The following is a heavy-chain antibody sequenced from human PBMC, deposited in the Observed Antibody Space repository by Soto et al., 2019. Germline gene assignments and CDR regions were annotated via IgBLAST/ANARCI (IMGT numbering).Heavy chain of an antibody. CDR3: ARDLSPIAGAAVGWFDP. Sequence: ASVKVSCKASGGAFSSYAISWVRQAPGQGLEWMGGIIPIFGTANYAQKFQGRVTITADASTSTAYMELSSLRSEDTAVYYCARDLSPIAGAAVGWFDPWGQGTLVTVSS. V-gene: IGHV1-69*13. J-gene: IGHJ5*02. CDR1: GGAFSSYA. CDR2: IIPIFGTA. D-gene: IGHD6-19*01.